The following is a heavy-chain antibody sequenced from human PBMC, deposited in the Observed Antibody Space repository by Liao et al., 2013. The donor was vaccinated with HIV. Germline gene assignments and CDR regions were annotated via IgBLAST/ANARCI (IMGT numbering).Heavy chain of an antibody. Sequence: QVQLQESGPGLVKPSQTLSLTCTVSGGSISSGSYYWSWIRQPAGKGLEWIGRIYTSGSTNYNPSLKSRVTISVDTSKNQFSLKLSSVTAADTAVYYCARDLDAFDIWGQGDNGHRLF. CDR2: IYTSGST. J-gene: IGHJ3*02. V-gene: IGHV4-61*02. CDR3: ARDLDAFDI. CDR1: GGSISSGSYY.